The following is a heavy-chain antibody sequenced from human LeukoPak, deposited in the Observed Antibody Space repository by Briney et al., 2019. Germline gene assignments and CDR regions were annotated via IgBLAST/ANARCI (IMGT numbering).Heavy chain of an antibody. D-gene: IGHD5-12*01. Sequence: SETLSLTCVVYGESFSGYYWTWIRQPPGKGLEWIGEIIDTGSTNYNPSLKSRVTISVDTSKNQFSLKLSSVTAADTAVYYCARSSGYDYYPHWGQGTLVTVSS. CDR2: IIDTGST. CDR3: ARSSGYDYYPH. CDR1: GESFSGYY. V-gene: IGHV4-34*12. J-gene: IGHJ4*02.